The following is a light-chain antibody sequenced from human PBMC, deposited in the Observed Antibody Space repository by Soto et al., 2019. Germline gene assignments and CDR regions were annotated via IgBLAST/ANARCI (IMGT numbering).Light chain of an antibody. V-gene: IGLV2-11*01. CDR2: AVS. J-gene: IGLJ3*02. CDR1: SSDVGGYDL. Sequence: QSALTQPASVSGSPGQSITISCTGTSSDVGGYDLVSWYQQHPGKAPKLLISAVSQRPSGVPDRFSGSKSGNTASLTISGLQADDEADYFCYSYTASDIWVFGGGTKVTVL. CDR3: YSYTASDIWV.